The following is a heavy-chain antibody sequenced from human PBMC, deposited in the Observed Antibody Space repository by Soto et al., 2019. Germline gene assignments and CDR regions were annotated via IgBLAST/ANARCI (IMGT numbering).Heavy chain of an antibody. CDR3: ARAMKTAVFYGMDV. Sequence: PAGSLRVSCADSGFNFSRSSMNWVRQAPGKGLEWVASISTSSNLISYEDSVKGRFTFSRDNTKNSMYLQMISLRAEDTAIYYCARAMKTAVFYGMDVWGQGTTVTVSS. J-gene: IGHJ6*02. CDR2: ISTSSNLI. V-gene: IGHV3-21*06. D-gene: IGHD2-2*01. CDR1: GFNFSRSS.